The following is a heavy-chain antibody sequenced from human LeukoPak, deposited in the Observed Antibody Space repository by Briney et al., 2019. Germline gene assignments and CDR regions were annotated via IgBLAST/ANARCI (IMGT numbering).Heavy chain of an antibody. CDR1: GGSFSGYY. Sequence: SETLSLTCAVYGGSFSGYYWSWIRQPPGKGLEWIGEINHSGSTNYNPSLKSRVTISVDTSKNQFSLKLSSVTAADTAVYYCARSPKGAFDIWGQGTMVAVSS. CDR3: ARSPKGAFDI. CDR2: INHSGST. J-gene: IGHJ3*02. V-gene: IGHV4-34*01.